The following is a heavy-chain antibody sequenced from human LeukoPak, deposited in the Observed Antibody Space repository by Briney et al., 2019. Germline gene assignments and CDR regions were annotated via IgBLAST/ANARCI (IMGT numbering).Heavy chain of an antibody. J-gene: IGHJ4*02. V-gene: IGHV5-51*01. CDR2: IYPGDSDT. CDR1: GYSFTSYW. CDR3: ARTRGSGSYQDYFDY. D-gene: IGHD3-10*01. Sequence: GESLKISCKGSGYSFTSYWIGWVRQMPGKGLEWMGIIYPGDSDTRYSPSFQGQVTISADKSISTAYLQWSGLKASDTAMYYCARTRGSGSYQDYFDYWGQGTLVTVSS.